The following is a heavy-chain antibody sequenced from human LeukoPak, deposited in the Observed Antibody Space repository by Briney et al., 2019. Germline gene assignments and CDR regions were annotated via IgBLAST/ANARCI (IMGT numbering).Heavy chain of an antibody. CDR1: GFTFDDYA. CDR3: AKGTSSWHEFDS. V-gene: IGHV3-43D*03. Sequence: GGSLRLSCAASGFTFDDYAMHWVRQAPGKGLEWVSLITWDGDSTYYADSVKGRFTISRDNSKNYLYLQMNSLRAEDTALYYCAKGTSSWHEFDSWGQGTLVTVSS. D-gene: IGHD6-13*01. J-gene: IGHJ4*02. CDR2: ITWDGDST.